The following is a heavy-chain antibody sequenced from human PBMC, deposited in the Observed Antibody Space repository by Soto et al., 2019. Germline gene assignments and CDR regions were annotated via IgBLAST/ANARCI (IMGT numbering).Heavy chain of an antibody. Sequence: GGSLRLSCAASGFTFSSYAMSWVRQAPGKGLEWVSAISGSGGSTYYADSVKGRFTISRDNSKNTLYLQMNSLRAEDTAVYYCAKDLYYDFWSGYSSLAYWGQGTLVTVSS. V-gene: IGHV3-23*01. CDR3: AKDLYYDFWSGYSSLAY. J-gene: IGHJ4*02. CDR2: ISGSGGST. CDR1: GFTFSSYA. D-gene: IGHD3-3*01.